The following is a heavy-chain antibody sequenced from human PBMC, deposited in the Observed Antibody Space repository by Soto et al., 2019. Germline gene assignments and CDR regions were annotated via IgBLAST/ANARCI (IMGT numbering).Heavy chain of an antibody. CDR2: ISSSGSTI. CDR3: AREISSSWYNNWFDP. V-gene: IGHV3-48*03. J-gene: IGHJ5*02. D-gene: IGHD6-13*01. Sequence: GGSLRLSCAASGFTFSSYEMNWVRQAPGKGREWVSYISSSGSTIYYADSVKGRFTISRDNAKNSLYLQMNSLRAEDTAVYYCAREISSSWYNNWFDPWGQGTLVTVSS. CDR1: GFTFSSYE.